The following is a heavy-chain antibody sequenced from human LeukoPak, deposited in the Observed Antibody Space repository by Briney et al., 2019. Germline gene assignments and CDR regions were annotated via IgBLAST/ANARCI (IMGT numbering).Heavy chain of an antibody. V-gene: IGHV4-39*01. J-gene: IGHJ5*02. D-gene: IGHD2-15*01. Sequence: SGTLSLTCTVSGGSISSSNYYWGWIRQPPGKGLEWIGIVHYNGNTYYNPSLKSRDTISVDTSKSQFSLELSSVAAADTAVYYCTRYDPAATGGWFDPWGQGTLVTVSS. CDR1: GGSISSSNYY. CDR2: VHYNGNT. CDR3: TRYDPAATGGWFDP.